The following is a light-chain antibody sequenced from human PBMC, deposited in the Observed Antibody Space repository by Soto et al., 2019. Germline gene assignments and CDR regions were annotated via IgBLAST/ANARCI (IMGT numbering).Light chain of an antibody. J-gene: IGLJ1*01. Sequence: QSVLTQSPSASGSPGQSFTISCIGTSSDVGGYNYVSWYQHHPGKAPKLMIYEVTKRPSGVPDRFSGSRSGTTASLTVSGLQAEDEADYYCGSYAGGNTFVFGTGTKVTVL. CDR1: SSDVGGYNY. CDR2: EVT. V-gene: IGLV2-8*01. CDR3: GSYAGGNTFV.